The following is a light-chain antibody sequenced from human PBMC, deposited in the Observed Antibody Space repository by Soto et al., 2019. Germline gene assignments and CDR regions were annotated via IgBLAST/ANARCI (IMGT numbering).Light chain of an antibody. Sequence: DLQMTQSPSSLSASLGDTVTLXXRASQSVDNYLKWYQQKPGKAPGIXIYAASTLQSGVPSRFSASGSGTDFTLTISSLQLEDFATYYCQQDLRPPLTFGPGTKVDIK. J-gene: IGKJ3*01. CDR2: AAS. V-gene: IGKV1-39*01. CDR1: QSVDNY. CDR3: QQDLRPPLT.